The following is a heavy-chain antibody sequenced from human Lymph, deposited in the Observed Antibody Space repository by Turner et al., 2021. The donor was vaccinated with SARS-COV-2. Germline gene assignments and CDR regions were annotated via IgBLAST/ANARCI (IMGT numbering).Heavy chain of an antibody. V-gene: IGHV3-30-3*01. CDR2: ISYDGTNK. J-gene: IGHJ4*02. CDR1: GFTFSSYA. Sequence: QVQLEESGGGVVQPGRSIKLSCAASGFTFSSYAMHWVRQAPGKGLEWVALISYDGTNKYYADSVRGRFTISRDNSKNTLYLQMNSLRAEDTAVYYCARGLSGNYYFFDYWGQGTLVTVSS. CDR3: ARGLSGNYYFFDY. D-gene: IGHD1-26*01.